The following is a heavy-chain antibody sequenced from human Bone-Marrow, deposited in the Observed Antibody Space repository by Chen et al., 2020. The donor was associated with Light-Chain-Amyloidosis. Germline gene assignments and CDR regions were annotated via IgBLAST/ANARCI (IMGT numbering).Heavy chain of an antibody. CDR2: IIETGSA. J-gene: IGHJ6*03. CDR3: ARAIYRYYDLVNFYHYMDV. D-gene: IGHD3-3*01. V-gene: IGHV4-34*12. CDR1: GAPFSNYY. Sequence: QVQLQERGTGMLKPSETLSRTCAVYGAPFSNYYWTWGSQAAGKGMEWMGEIIETGSASFNPTLKSRLTMSVEKSKNQFSLKLTSVTTADTAVYYCARAIYRYYDLVNFYHYMDVWGRGTTVTVS.